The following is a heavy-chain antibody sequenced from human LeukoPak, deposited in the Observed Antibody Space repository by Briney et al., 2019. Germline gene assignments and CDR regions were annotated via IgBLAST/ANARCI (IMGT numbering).Heavy chain of an antibody. CDR2: TYYRSKWYN. CDR1: GDSVSSNSAA. Sequence: SQTLSLTCAISGDSVSSNSAAWNWIRQSPSIGLEWLGRTYYRSKWYNDYAVSVKSRITINPDTSKNQFSLQLNSVTPEDTAVYYCAREAYSSSWYQRLLDYWGQGTLVTVSS. D-gene: IGHD6-13*01. CDR3: AREAYSSSWYQRLLDY. V-gene: IGHV6-1*01. J-gene: IGHJ4*02.